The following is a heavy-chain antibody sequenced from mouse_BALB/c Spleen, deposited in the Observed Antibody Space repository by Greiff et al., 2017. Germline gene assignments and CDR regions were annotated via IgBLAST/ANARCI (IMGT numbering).Heavy chain of an antibody. J-gene: IGHJ2*01. D-gene: IGHD2-14*01. Sequence: EVQGVESGGDLVKPGGSLKLSCAASGFTFSSYGMSWVRQTPDKRLEWVATISSGGSYTYYPDSVKGRFTISRDNAKNTLYLQMSSLKSEDTAMYYCARPHDRYDGYCFDYWGQGTTLTVSS. CDR2: ISSGGSYT. CDR1: GFTFSSYG. V-gene: IGHV5-6*01. CDR3: ARPHDRYDGYCFDY.